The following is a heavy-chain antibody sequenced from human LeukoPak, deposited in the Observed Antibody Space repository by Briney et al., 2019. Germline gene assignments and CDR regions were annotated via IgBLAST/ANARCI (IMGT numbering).Heavy chain of an antibody. CDR2: IKQDGSEK. V-gene: IGHV3-7*01. CDR3: ARMSTSSWFVCDY. CDR1: GFSFSSYW. J-gene: IGHJ4*02. D-gene: IGHD6-13*01. Sequence: GGSLRLSCAASGFSFSSYWMTWVRQAPGKGLEWVANIKQDGSEKYYVDSVMGRFTISRDNAKNSLYLQMNSLRAEDTAVYYCARMSTSSWFVCDYWGQGTLVTVSS.